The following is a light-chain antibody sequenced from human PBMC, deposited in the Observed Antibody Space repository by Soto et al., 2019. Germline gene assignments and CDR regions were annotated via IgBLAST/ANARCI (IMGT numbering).Light chain of an antibody. Sequence: EIVMTQSPATLSLSPGERATLSCRSSQSVSSNLAWYQQKPGQAPWLLIFGASTRATGIPARFSGSGSGTEFTLTISSLQSEDFAVYYCQQYNDWPLTFGGGTKVEIK. V-gene: IGKV3D-15*01. CDR2: GAS. CDR1: QSVSSN. CDR3: QQYNDWPLT. J-gene: IGKJ4*01.